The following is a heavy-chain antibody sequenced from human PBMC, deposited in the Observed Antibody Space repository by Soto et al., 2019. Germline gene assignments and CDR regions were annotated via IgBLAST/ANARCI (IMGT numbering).Heavy chain of an antibody. CDR3: ARGRTVTDYYYYGMDV. J-gene: IGHJ6*02. CDR1: SGSISSYY. V-gene: IGHV4-59*01. CDR2: IYYSGST. Sequence: SETLSLTCTVSSGSISSYYWSWIRQPPGKGLEWIGYIYYSGSTYYNPSLKRRVAISVDTSKNQFSLKLRSVTAADTAVYYCARGRTVTDYYYYGMDVWGQGTTVTVSS. D-gene: IGHD4-4*01.